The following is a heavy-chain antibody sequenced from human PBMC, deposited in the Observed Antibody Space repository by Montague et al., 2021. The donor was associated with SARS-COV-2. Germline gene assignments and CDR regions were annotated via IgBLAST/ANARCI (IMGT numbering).Heavy chain of an antibody. CDR1: GFTFRSYW. Sequence: SLRLSCAASGFTFRSYWMHWVRQVPGRGLVWVSRIKPDGTSTHYAASVKGRFIISRDNAKNTLSLQMTNLRVDDTAVYFCVRPLWFGDSDYYFDSWGQGILVTVSS. CDR3: VRPLWFGDSDYYFDS. V-gene: IGHV3-74*01. D-gene: IGHD3-10*01. J-gene: IGHJ4*02. CDR2: IKPDGTST.